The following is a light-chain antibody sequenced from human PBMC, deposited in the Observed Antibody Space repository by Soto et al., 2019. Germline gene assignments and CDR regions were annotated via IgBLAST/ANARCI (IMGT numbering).Light chain of an antibody. V-gene: IGKV1-5*03. CDR1: QSISSW. CDR2: KAS. Sequence: DIQMTQSPSTLSASVGDRVTITCRASQSISSWLAWYQQKPGKAPKLLIYKASSLESGVPSRFSGSGSGTEFTLTISSLQPDDFATYYCQQYKPRYTFGQGTKLEIK. CDR3: QQYKPRYT. J-gene: IGKJ2*01.